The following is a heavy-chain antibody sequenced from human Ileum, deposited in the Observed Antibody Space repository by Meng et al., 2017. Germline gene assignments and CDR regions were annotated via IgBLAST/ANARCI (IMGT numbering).Heavy chain of an antibody. V-gene: IGHV3-23*01. CDR2: MSVSGDGP. Sequence: GGSLRLSCAVSGFSFSSYAMSWVRQTPGKGLEWVSSMSVSGDGPYYADSVKGRFTISRDNSKNTLYLQMNSLGAEDTALYYCAKVITAASLEMAFDDWGQGTLVTVSS. CDR3: AKVITAASLEMAFDD. CDR1: GFSFSSYA. D-gene: IGHD6-13*01. J-gene: IGHJ4*02.